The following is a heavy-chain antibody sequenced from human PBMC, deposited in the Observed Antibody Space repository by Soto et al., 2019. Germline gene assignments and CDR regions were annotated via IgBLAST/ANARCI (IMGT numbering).Heavy chain of an antibody. D-gene: IGHD3-22*01. Sequence: QVQLVQSGAEVKTPGSSVKVTCKASGGTFSDNVISWVRQAPGQGLEWMGGITPIFGTATTNYAQKFQGRVTITADESTSTGYMELSSLTSEDTALYYCATGIVVAFDHWGQGTLVTVSS. CDR1: GGTFSDNV. CDR3: ATGIVVAFDH. CDR2: ITPIFGTA. J-gene: IGHJ5*02. V-gene: IGHV1-69*01.